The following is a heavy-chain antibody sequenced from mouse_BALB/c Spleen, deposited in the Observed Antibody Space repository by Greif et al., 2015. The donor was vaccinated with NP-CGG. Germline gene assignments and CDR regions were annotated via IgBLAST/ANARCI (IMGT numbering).Heavy chain of an antibody. CDR3: TRGWDYHGSSYDY. CDR1: GYTFTSYW. CDR2: IYPGSGST. V-gene: IGHV1S22*01. D-gene: IGHD1-1*01. J-gene: IGHJ2*01. Sequence: LQQSGSELVRPGASVKLSCKASGYTFTSYWMHWVKQRHGQGLEWIGNIYPGSGSTNYDEKFKSKGTLTVDTSSSTAYMHLSSLTSEDSAVYYCTRGWDYHGSSYDYWGQGTTLTVSS.